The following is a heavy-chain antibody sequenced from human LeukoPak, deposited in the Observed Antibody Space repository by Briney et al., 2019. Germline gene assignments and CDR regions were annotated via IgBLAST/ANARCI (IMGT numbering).Heavy chain of an antibody. V-gene: IGHV3-7*01. Sequence: GESLKISCKGSGYSFTGDWIGWVRQAPGKGLEWVANIKQDGNEKYYVDSVKGRFTISRDNAKNSLYLQMNSLRAEDTAVYYCASSMGGRHYYDSSGYYSGYWGQGTLVTVSS. CDR3: ASSMGGRHYYDSSGYYSGY. CDR1: GYSFTGDW. CDR2: IKQDGNEK. J-gene: IGHJ4*02. D-gene: IGHD3-22*01.